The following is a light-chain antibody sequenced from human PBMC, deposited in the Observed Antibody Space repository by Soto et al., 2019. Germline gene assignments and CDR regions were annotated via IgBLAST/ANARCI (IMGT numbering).Light chain of an antibody. CDR1: QNIGDF. CDR3: QESFFTPWT. J-gene: IGKJ1*01. Sequence: DIQMTQSPSSLSASVGDRVTITCRASQNIGDFLNWYQQKPGKAPKLLIFGASNLHIGVPSRFSGSGSGTEFTLTINNLQREDFATYYCQESFFTPWTFGRGTKVDIK. CDR2: GAS. V-gene: IGKV1-39*01.